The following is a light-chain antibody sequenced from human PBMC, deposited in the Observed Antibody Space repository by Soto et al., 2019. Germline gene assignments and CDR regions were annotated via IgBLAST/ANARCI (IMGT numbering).Light chain of an antibody. J-gene: IGKJ1*01. CDR2: GAS. V-gene: IGKV3-20*01. CDR3: QQYVSFTWT. Sequence: EIVLTQSPGTLSLSPGERATLSCRASQSVSSSYLAWYQQKPGQAPRLLIYGASSRATGIPGKFSGSGSGTDFTLTISRLEPEDFTVDYCQQYVSFTWTFGQGTKVEIK. CDR1: QSVSSSY.